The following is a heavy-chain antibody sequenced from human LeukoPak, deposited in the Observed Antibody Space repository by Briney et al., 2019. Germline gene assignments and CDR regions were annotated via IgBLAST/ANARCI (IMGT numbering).Heavy chain of an antibody. V-gene: IGHV1-2*02. J-gene: IGHJ6*02. Sequence: GASVKVSCKASGYTFTGYYMHWVRQAPGQGLEWMGWINPNSGGTNYAQKFQGRVTMTRDTSISTAYMELSRLRSDDTAVYYCARDPLRYCGSTSCYTDPIYYYGMDVWGQGTTVTVSS. CDR3: ARDPLRYCGSTSCYTDPIYYYGMDV. CDR1: GYTFTGYY. CDR2: INPNSGGT. D-gene: IGHD2-2*02.